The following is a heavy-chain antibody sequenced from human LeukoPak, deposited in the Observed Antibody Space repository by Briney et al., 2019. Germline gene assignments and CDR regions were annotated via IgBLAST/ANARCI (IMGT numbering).Heavy chain of an antibody. CDR3: VKDSPPRYSGSPPAY. D-gene: IGHD1-26*01. CDR2: INHNGNVN. V-gene: IGHV3-7*03. J-gene: IGHJ4*02. CDR1: GFTFSSYW. Sequence: GGSLRLSCAASGFTFSSYWMNWARQAPGEGLEWVASINHNGNVNYYVDSVKGRFTISRDNAKNSLYLQMNSLRADDTAVYYCVKDSPPRYSGSPPAYWGQGTLVTVSS.